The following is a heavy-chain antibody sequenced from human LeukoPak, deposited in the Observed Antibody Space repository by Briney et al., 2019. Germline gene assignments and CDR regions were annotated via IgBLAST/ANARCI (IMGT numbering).Heavy chain of an antibody. CDR2: ISYSDGTA. CDR1: GFTFSSYA. V-gene: IGHV3-23*01. D-gene: IGHD1-26*01. CDR3: AKVGGSYWDFDY. J-gene: IGHJ4*02. Sequence: GESLGLSCAASGFTFSSYAMSWVRQAPGKGLEWVSGISYSDGTAYYADSVKGRFTISRDNSKNTLYLQMNSLRAEDTAVYYCAKVGGSYWDFDYWGQGTLVTVSS.